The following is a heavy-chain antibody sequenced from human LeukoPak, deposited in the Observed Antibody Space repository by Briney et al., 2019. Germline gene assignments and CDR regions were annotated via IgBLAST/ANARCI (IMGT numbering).Heavy chain of an antibody. CDR3: AKDRGRITIFGVVGYFDY. CDR2: ISGSGGST. J-gene: IGHJ4*02. CDR1: GFTFSSYA. Sequence: GGSLRLSCAASGFTFSSYAMSWVRQAPGKGLEWVSAISGSGGSTYYADSVKGRFTISRDNSKTTLYLQMNSLRAEDTAVYYCAKDRGRITIFGVVGYFDYWGQGTLVTVSS. D-gene: IGHD3-3*01. V-gene: IGHV3-23*01.